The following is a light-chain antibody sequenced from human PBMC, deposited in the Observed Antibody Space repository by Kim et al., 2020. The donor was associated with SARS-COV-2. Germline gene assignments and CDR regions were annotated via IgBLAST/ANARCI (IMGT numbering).Light chain of an antibody. CDR2: DVN. CDR1: SSDVGGYNR. V-gene: IGLV2-18*02. J-gene: IGLJ3*02. CDR3: SSYTSTTTWV. Sequence: QSALTQPPSVSGSPGQSVTISCTGTSSDVGGYNRVSWYQLPPGAAPKLMIYDVNSRPSGVPDRFSASKSGNTASLTISGLQAEDEADYYCSSYTSTTTWVFGGGTQLTVL.